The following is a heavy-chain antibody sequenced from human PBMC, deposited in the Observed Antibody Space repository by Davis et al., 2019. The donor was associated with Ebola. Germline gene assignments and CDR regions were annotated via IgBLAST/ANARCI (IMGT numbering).Heavy chain of an antibody. J-gene: IGHJ4*02. CDR1: GFTFSTYS. V-gene: IGHV3-21*01. CDR2: ISSDSDYI. Sequence: GESLKISCAASGFTFSTYSMSWVRQAPGKALEWVSSISSDSDYIYYADSAKGRFTISRDNAKNSLFLQMNSLRAEDTAVYYCAKDEGVDYWGQGTLVTVSS. CDR3: AKDEGVDY.